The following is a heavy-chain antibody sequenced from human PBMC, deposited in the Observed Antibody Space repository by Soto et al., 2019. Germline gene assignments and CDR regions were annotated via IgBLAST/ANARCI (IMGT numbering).Heavy chain of an antibody. Sequence: SLRLSCAASGFTFSSYAMSWVRQAPGKGLEWVSAISGSGGSTYYADSVKGRFTISRDNSKNTLYLQMNSLRAEDTAVYYCAKAGVSYYYDSSGYKKLDYYGMDVWGQGTTVTVSS. V-gene: IGHV3-23*01. CDR3: AKAGVSYYYDSSGYKKLDYYGMDV. CDR2: ISGSGGST. D-gene: IGHD3-22*01. CDR1: GFTFSSYA. J-gene: IGHJ6*02.